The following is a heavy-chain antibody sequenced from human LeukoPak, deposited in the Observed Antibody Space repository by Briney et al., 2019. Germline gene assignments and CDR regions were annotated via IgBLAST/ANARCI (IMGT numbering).Heavy chain of an antibody. J-gene: IGHJ4*02. CDR2: IKQDGSEK. Sequence: GGSLRLSCTASGFTFSNYWMSWVRQAPGKGLGWVANIKQDGSEKYYVDSVKGRFTISRDNAKNSLYLQMNSLRADDTAVYYCARDDSSSWYKDWGQGTLAIVSS. CDR1: GFTFSNYW. CDR3: ARDDSSSWYKD. D-gene: IGHD6-13*01. V-gene: IGHV3-7*01.